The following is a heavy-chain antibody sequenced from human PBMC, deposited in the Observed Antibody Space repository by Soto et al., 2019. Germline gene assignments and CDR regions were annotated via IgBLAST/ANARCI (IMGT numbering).Heavy chain of an antibody. D-gene: IGHD2-2*01. Sequence: ASVKVSCKASGYTVTSYDINWVRQATGQGLEWMGWMNPKSANTNYAQKFQGRVTITANESTSTAYMELSSLRSEDTAVYYCAREGLVLVPTTVNSDYYYYAMDVWGQGTPVTAP. CDR3: AREGLVLVPTTVNSDYYYYAMDV. CDR1: GYTVTSYD. J-gene: IGHJ6*02. CDR2: MNPKSANT. V-gene: IGHV1-8*01.